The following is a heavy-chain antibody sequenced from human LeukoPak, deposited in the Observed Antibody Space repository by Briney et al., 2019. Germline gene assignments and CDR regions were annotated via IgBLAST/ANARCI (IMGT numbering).Heavy chain of an antibody. Sequence: GGSLRLSCAASGFTFSTYSMNWVRQAPGKGLEWVSSISSSSSYIYYADSVKGRFTIYRDNAKNSLYLQMNSLRAEDTAVYYCAREEGYGDYGYYFDYWGQGTLVTVSS. J-gene: IGHJ4*02. V-gene: IGHV3-21*01. D-gene: IGHD4-17*01. CDR2: ISSSSSYI. CDR1: GFTFSTYS. CDR3: AREEGYGDYGYYFDY.